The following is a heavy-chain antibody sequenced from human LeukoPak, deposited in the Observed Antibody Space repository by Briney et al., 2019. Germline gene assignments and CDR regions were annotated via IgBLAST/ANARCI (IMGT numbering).Heavy chain of an antibody. J-gene: IGHJ5*01. V-gene: IGHV1-18*01. CDR1: TSR. D-gene: IGHD3-22*01. CDR3: ARDLWNFYDDSGYYRDFDS. Sequence: GASVKVSCKATSRISWVRQAPGQGLEWMGWIGSYGGDTYYAQKFQGRVTVTTDTSTSTVYMELRSLRSDDTVVYYCARDLWNFYDDSGYYRDFDSWGQGTLVTVSS. CDR2: IGSYGGDT.